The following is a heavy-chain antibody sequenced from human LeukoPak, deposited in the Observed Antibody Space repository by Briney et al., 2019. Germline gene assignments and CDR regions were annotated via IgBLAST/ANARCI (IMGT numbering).Heavy chain of an antibody. J-gene: IGHJ4*02. CDR1: GYTFTGYY. V-gene: IGHV1-69*13. Sequence: SVKVSCKASGYTFTGYYMHWVRQAPGQGLEWMGGIIPIFGTANYAQKFQGRVTITADESTSTAYMELSSLRSEDTAVYYCAHIAARSDYWGQGTLVTVSS. D-gene: IGHD6-6*01. CDR3: AHIAARSDY. CDR2: IIPIFGTA.